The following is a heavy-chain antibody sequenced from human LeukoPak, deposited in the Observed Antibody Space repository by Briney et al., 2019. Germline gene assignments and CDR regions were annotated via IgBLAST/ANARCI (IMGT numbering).Heavy chain of an antibody. J-gene: IGHJ4*02. CDR3: ARSCTNGVCYLDY. D-gene: IGHD2-8*01. CDR2: ISYDGSNK. V-gene: IGHV3-30*01. Sequence: GGSLRLSCAASGFTFSSYAMHWVRQAPGKGLEWVAVISYDGSNKYYADSVKGRFTISRDNSKNTLYLQMNSLRAEDTAVYYCARSCTNGVCYLDYWAREPWSPSPQ. CDR1: GFTFSSYA.